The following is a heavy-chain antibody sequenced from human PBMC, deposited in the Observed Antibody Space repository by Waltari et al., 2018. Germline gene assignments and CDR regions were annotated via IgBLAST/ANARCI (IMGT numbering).Heavy chain of an antibody. Sequence: QVQLVESGEGVVQPGRSLRLSCAASGFTFSPFAMHWARQAPGKGLEWVSGISYDGNNKFYADSVKGRFTISRDNSKNMLQLQMNSLRVEDTAIYYCVKDRGTGDGMYYFNNWGQGTLVTVSS. D-gene: IGHD7-27*01. CDR1: GFTFSPFA. CDR3: VKDRGTGDGMYYFNN. CDR2: ISYDGNNK. V-gene: IGHV3-30-3*01. J-gene: IGHJ4*02.